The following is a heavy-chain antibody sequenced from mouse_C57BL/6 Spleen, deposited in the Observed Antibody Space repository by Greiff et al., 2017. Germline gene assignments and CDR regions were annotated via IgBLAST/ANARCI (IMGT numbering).Heavy chain of an antibody. D-gene: IGHD1-1*01. V-gene: IGHV1-64*01. CDR3: ALITTVVDWYFDV. CDR1: GYTFTSYW. J-gene: IGHJ1*03. Sequence: QVQLQQPGAELVKPGASVKLSCKASGYTFTSYWMHWVKQRPGQGLEWIGMIHPNSGSTNYNEKFKSKATLTVDKSSSTAYMQLSRLTAEDSAVYYCALITTVVDWYFDVWGTGTTVTVSS. CDR2: IHPNSGST.